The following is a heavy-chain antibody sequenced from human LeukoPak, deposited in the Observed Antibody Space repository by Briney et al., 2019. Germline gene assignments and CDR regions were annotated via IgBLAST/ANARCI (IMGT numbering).Heavy chain of an antibody. D-gene: IGHD6-13*01. CDR2: IYYSGIT. J-gene: IGHJ4*02. CDR3: ATFVTAADYFDY. V-gene: IGHV4-30-4*01. CDR1: GGSISSGNYY. Sequence: PSETLSLTCTVSGGSISSGNYYFSWIRQPPGKGLEWIGYIYYSGITYYNSSLKSRVTISVDTSKNQFSLMLSSVTAADTAVYYCATFVTAADYFDYWGQGTLVTVSS.